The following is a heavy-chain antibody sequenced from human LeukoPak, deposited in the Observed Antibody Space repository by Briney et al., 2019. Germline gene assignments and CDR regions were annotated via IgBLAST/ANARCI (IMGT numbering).Heavy chain of an antibody. CDR2: IGGGGFNT. CDR3: AKDNFGLVPYCFDS. V-gene: IGHV3-23*01. D-gene: IGHD2-21*01. CDR1: GFTFTDYA. J-gene: IGHJ4*02. Sequence: PGGSLRLSWVASGFTFTDYAMSWVRQAPGKGLEWVSSIGGGGFNTHYADSVKGRFGISRDTSTNTLYLEMNSLRADDSALYYCAKDNFGLVPYCFDSWGQGTLVTVSS.